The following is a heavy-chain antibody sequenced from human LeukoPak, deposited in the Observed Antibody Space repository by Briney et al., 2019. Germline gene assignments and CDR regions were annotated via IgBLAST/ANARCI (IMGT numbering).Heavy chain of an antibody. V-gene: IGHV4-4*07. Sequence: SETLSLTCTVSGGSISSYHWSWIRQPAGEGLEWIGRIYTSGRTNYNPSLNSRVTMSVDTSKNQFSLKLNSVTAADTAVYYCARDYSYPDYWGQGALVTVSS. CDR1: GGSISSYH. CDR3: ARDYSYPDY. J-gene: IGHJ4*02. CDR2: IYTSGRT. D-gene: IGHD5-18*01.